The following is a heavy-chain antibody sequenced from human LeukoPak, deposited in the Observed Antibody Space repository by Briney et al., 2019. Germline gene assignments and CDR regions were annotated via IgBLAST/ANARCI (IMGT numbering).Heavy chain of an antibody. Sequence: GGALRLSCAASGFTFSSDAMSWGRQGPGEGLGWGSIISGNGGGAYYADSVKGRFTISRENSKNTLYLQMNSLRVQDPAIYYCAKVGLLGATRYFDYWGQGTLVTGSS. CDR2: ISGNGGGA. CDR3: AKVGLLGATRYFDY. V-gene: IGHV3-23*01. CDR1: GFTFSSDA. J-gene: IGHJ4*02. D-gene: IGHD1-26*01.